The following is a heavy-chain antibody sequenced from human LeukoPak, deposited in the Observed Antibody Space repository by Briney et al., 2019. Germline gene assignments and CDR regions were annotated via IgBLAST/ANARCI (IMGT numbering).Heavy chain of an antibody. Sequence: GGSLRLSCAASGFIFSSFAMHWVRQAPGQGLEWVAGISGTGGSADYADYVKGRFTISRDNSRNTLFLQMFSLRAEDTAVYYCAKLHTAWREPWFEQTDAFDIWGQGTLVTVSS. CDR3: AKLHTAWREPWFEQTDAFDI. CDR1: GFIFSSFA. D-gene: IGHD1-14*01. CDR2: ISGTGGSA. V-gene: IGHV3-23*01. J-gene: IGHJ3*02.